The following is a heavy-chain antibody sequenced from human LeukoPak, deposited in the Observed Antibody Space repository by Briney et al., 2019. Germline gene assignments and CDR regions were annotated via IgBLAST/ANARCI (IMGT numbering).Heavy chain of an antibody. CDR1: GFTFGSYA. V-gene: IGHV3-30*04. CDR3: ARDIGYCSGGSCSDYGMDV. J-gene: IGHJ6*02. Sequence: GGSLRLSCAASGFTFGSYAMHWVRQAPGKGLEWVAVISYDGSNKYYADSVKGRFTISRDNSKNTLYLQMNSLRAEDTAVYYCARDIGYCSGGSCSDYGMDVWGQGTTVTVSS. CDR2: ISYDGSNK. D-gene: IGHD2-15*01.